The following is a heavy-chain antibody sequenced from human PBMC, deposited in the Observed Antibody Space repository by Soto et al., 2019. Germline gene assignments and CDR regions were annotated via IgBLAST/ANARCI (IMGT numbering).Heavy chain of an antibody. CDR2: INSDGSST. CDR3: ARDGLGYCSGGSCYGYYYYYYMDV. D-gene: IGHD2-15*01. Sequence: EVQLVESGGGLVQPGGSLRLSCAASGFTFSSYWMHWVRQAPGKGLVWVSRINSDGSSTSYADSVKGRFTISRDKAKNTLYLQMNSLRAEDTAVYYCARDGLGYCSGGSCYGYYYYYYMDVWGKGTTVTVSS. CDR1: GFTFSSYW. V-gene: IGHV3-74*01. J-gene: IGHJ6*03.